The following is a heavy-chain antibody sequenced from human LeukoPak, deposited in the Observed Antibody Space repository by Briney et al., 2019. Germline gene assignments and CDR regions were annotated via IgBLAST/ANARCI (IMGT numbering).Heavy chain of an antibody. J-gene: IGHJ4*02. CDR3: ARCPDDYYDSSGYYYVIFDY. D-gene: IGHD3-22*01. CDR1: GFTFSDYY. CDR2: ISNSGSTI. V-gene: IGHV3-11*01. Sequence: GGSLRLSCAASGFTFSDYYMSCIRLAPGKGLEWVSYISNSGSTIYYVDPVKGRFAISRDNAKNYLYLQMNSLRAEDTAVYYCARCPDDYYDSSGYYYVIFDYWGQGTLVTVSS.